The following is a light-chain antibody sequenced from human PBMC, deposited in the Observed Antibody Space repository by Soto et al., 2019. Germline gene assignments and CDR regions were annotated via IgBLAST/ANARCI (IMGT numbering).Light chain of an antibody. J-gene: IGKJ1*01. V-gene: IGKV1-39*01. CDR2: AAS. Sequence: DIQMTQSPSSLSASVGDRVTITCRASQSISSYLNWYQQKPGKAPKLLIYAASSLQSGVPSRFSGSGSGTDFTLTISSLQPEDFATYYCQQSYSTPRMFGQGTQVEIK. CDR3: QQSYSTPRM. CDR1: QSISSY.